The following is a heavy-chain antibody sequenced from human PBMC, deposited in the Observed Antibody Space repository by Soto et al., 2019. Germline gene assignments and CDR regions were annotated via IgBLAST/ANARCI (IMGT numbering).Heavy chain of an antibody. J-gene: IGHJ6*02. CDR3: ASKCYGNGSRFFSRNYYGMDV. D-gene: IGHD1-26*01. V-gene: IGHV1-69*06. CDR1: GGTFSKYS. CDR2: ITPFVDTS. Sequence: QVRLVQSGAEVKKPGSSVKVSCKVSGGTFSKYSLSWVRQTPGQGLEWMGGITPFVDTSNYAQRFLGRVTITADNSTNPAFLEGRGLKPEDTALYFCASKCYGNGSRFFSRNYYGMDVWGQGTTVTGSS.